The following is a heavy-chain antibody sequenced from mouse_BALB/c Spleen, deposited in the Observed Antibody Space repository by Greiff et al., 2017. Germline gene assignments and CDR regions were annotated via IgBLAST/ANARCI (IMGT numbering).Heavy chain of an antibody. D-gene: IGHD2-4*01. V-gene: IGHV1-18*01. J-gene: IGHJ1*01. CDR2: INPYNGGT. Sequence: VHVKQSGPELVKPGASMKISCKASGYSFTGYTMNWVKQSHGKNLEWIGLINPYNGGTSYNQKFKGKATLTVDKSSSTAYMEILSLTSEDSAVYDCERYDYDAWYLDVWGAGTTGTVSS. CDR3: ERYDYDAWYLDV. CDR1: GYSFTGYT.